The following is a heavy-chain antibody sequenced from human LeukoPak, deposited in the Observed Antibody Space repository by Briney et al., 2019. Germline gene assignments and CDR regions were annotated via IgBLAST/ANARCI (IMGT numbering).Heavy chain of an antibody. Sequence: SETLSLTCTVSGGSISNNNYLWGWIRQPPGKGLEWIGSIYYRGSTYYNPSLKSRVTISVDTSKSQFSLKLSSVTAADTAVYFCGRLGYCSGATCYPKDVDVWAKGPRSPSPQ. V-gene: IGHV4-39*01. CDR3: GRLGYCSGATCYPKDVDV. D-gene: IGHD2-15*01. CDR2: IYYRGST. CDR1: GGSISNNNYL. J-gene: IGHJ6*04.